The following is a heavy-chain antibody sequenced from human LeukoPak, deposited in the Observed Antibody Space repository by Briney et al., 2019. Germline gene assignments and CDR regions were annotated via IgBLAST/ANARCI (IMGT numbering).Heavy chain of an antibody. Sequence: GGSLRLSCAASGFTFSSYAMSWVRQAPGKGLEWVSAISGSGGSTYYADSVKGRFTISRDNSKNTLYLQMNSLRSDDTAVYYCARDRLSAAVRGAPDYWGQGTLVTVSS. V-gene: IGHV3-23*01. CDR1: GFTFSSYA. J-gene: IGHJ4*02. CDR2: ISGSGGST. CDR3: ARDRLSAAVRGAPDY. D-gene: IGHD6-25*01.